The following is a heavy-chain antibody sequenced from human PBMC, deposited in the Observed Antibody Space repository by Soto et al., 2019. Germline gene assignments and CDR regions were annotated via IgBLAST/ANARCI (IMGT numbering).Heavy chain of an antibody. D-gene: IGHD1-7*01. J-gene: IGHJ6*02. CDR2: INPNSGGT. Sequence: ASVKVSCKASGYTFTDYYMHWVRQAPGQGLEWMGWINPNSGGTNYAQKFQGRVTMTRDTSISTAYMELSRLRSDDTAVYYCARKLELRGSYYYYYDMDVWGQGTTVTVSS. CDR1: GYTFTDYY. CDR3: ARKLELRGSYYYYYDMDV. V-gene: IGHV1-2*02.